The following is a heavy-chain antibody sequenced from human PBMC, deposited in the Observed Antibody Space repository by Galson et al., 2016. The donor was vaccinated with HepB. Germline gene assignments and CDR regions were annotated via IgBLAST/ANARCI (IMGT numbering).Heavy chain of an antibody. Sequence: SLRLSCAVSGLSFNRYAMTWVRQAPGKGLEWVSIISGAGGTTYHADVVKGRFTISRDNSKKMIYLQMNSLRAEDTADYYCAKDREVLRFLEWLPDRTYGLDVWGQGTTVTVTS. D-gene: IGHD3-3*01. V-gene: IGHV3-23*01. CDR2: ISGAGGTT. CDR1: GLSFNRYA. J-gene: IGHJ6*02. CDR3: AKDREVLRFLEWLPDRTYGLDV.